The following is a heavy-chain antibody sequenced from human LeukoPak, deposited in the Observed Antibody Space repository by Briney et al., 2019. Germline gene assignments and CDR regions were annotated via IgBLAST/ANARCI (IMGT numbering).Heavy chain of an antibody. CDR3: ARDLRRSSGYDY. Sequence: GGSLRLSCAASGFTFTSYDMHWVRQAPGKGLEWVAFIRYDGSNKYYADSVKGRFTISRDNSKNTLYLQMNSLRAEDTAVYYCARDLRRSSGYDYWGQGTLVAVSS. V-gene: IGHV3-30*02. D-gene: IGHD5-12*01. CDR1: GFTFTSYD. CDR2: IRYDGSNK. J-gene: IGHJ4*02.